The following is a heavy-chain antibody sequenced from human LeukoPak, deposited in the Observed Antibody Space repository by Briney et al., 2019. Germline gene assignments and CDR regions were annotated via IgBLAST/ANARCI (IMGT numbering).Heavy chain of an antibody. J-gene: IGHJ4*02. V-gene: IGHV3-23*01. CDR1: GFTFSSYA. CDR3: VREPLGGDFGVVAGDY. D-gene: IGHD3-3*01. CDR2: ISGSGGST. Sequence: GGSLRLSCAASGFTFSSYAMSWVRQAPGKGLEWVSAISGSGGSTYYADSVKGRFTISRDNAKNSLYLQMNSLRAEDTAVYYCVREPLGGDFGVVAGDYWGQGTLVIVSS.